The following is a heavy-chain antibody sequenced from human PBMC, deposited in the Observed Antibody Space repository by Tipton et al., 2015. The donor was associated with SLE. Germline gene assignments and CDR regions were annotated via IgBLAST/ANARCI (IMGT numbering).Heavy chain of an antibody. CDR2: TYPSGST. CDR3: VRDSVGITRGDAFDI. J-gene: IGHJ3*02. CDR1: GASIRRYY. D-gene: IGHD3-10*01. V-gene: IGHV4-4*07. Sequence: TLSLTCTVSGASIRRYYWSWIRQPAGKGLEWIGQTYPSGSTDYKPSLRGRVTISLDSSKNHFSLDLRSVTAADTALYFCVRDSVGITRGDAFDIWGQGTMVTVSS.